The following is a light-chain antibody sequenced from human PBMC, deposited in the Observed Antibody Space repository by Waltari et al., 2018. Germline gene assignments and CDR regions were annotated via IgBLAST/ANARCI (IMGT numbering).Light chain of an antibody. J-gene: IGLJ3*02. Sequence: QSVLTQPPSASGTPGQRVTISCSGRSSKLGLETVNWSQQFPGAAPKLLIHTTEQRPSGGRDRFSGSKSGTSASLAISGLQSEDEADYFCASWDGRLNGVVFGGGTKLTVL. V-gene: IGLV1-44*01. CDR3: ASWDGRLNGVV. CDR2: TTE. CDR1: SSKLGLET.